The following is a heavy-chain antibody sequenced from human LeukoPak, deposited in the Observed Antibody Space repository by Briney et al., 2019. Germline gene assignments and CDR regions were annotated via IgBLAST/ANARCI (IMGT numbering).Heavy chain of an antibody. V-gene: IGHV4-34*01. CDR3: ARLTYCSSTSCYVAIDY. J-gene: IGHJ4*02. D-gene: IGHD2-2*01. Sequence: SETLSLTCAVYGGSFSGYYWSWIRQPPGKGLEWIGEINHSGSTNYNPSLKSRVTISVDTSRNQFSLKLSSVTAADTAVYYCARLTYCSSTSCYVAIDYWGQGTLVTVSS. CDR1: GGSFSGYY. CDR2: INHSGST.